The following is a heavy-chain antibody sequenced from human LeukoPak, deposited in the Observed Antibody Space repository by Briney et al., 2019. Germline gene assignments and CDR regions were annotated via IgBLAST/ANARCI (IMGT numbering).Heavy chain of an antibody. Sequence: GGSLRLSCAASGFIFRSYWMNWVRQAPGKGLEWVANIKQDGSEKYYVDSVKGRFTISRDNAKNSLYLQMNSLRAEGTAVYYCARVEGTTYGMDVWGQGTTVTVSS. CDR3: ARVEGTTYGMDV. D-gene: IGHD1-1*01. CDR1: GFIFRSYW. V-gene: IGHV3-7*01. CDR2: IKQDGSEK. J-gene: IGHJ6*02.